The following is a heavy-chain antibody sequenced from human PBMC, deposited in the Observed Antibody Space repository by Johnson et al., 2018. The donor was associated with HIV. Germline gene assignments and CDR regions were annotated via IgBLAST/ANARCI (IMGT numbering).Heavy chain of an antibody. CDR2: IYSRGST. Sequence: MLLVESGGGVVRPGGSPRLSCAASGFTFDDYGMSWVRQAPGKGLEWVSVIYSRGSTYYADSVNGRLTISRDNSKNTLYLQMNSLRAEDTAVYYCARDHRAYCGGDCYSDAFDIWGQGTMVTVSS. J-gene: IGHJ3*02. CDR1: GFTFDDYG. D-gene: IGHD2-21*02. CDR3: ARDHRAYCGGDCYSDAFDI. V-gene: IGHV3-66*01.